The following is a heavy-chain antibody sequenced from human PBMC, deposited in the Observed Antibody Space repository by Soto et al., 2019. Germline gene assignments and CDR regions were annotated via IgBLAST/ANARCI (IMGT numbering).Heavy chain of an antibody. CDR3: SGGVGDAV. Sequence: EEQLVESGGGLVQPGGSLRLSCAVSGFSFRRDWMNWVRQAPGKGLEWVAHTNQDGSERYYVDSVKGRFTIFRDNAKNSLYLKMDNLRVEDTAVYYCSGGVGDAVWGQGTLVTVSS. CDR1: GFSFRRDW. V-gene: IGHV3-7*04. CDR2: TNQDGSER. J-gene: IGHJ4*02. D-gene: IGHD1-26*01.